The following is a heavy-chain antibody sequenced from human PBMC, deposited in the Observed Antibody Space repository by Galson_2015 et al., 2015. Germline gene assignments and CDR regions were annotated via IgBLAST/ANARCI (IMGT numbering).Heavy chain of an antibody. D-gene: IGHD6-13*01. J-gene: IGHJ3*02. CDR3: AKAPSRIAAAGTGTFDM. V-gene: IGHV3-23*01. Sequence: GSTYYADSVKGRFTISRDNSKNTLYLQINSLRADDTAVYYCAKAPSRIAAAGTGTFDMWGQGTMVIVST. CDR2: GST.